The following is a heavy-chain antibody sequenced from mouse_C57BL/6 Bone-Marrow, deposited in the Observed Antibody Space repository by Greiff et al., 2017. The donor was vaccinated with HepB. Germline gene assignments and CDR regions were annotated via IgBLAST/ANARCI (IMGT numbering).Heavy chain of an antibody. CDR1: GYTFTSYT. V-gene: IGHV1-4*01. CDR3: ARWGYSNWFAY. CDR2: INPSSGYT. J-gene: IGHJ3*01. D-gene: IGHD2-5*01. Sequence: QVQLKESGAELARPGASVKMSCKASGYTFTSYTMHWVKQRPGQGLEWIGYINPSSGYTKYNQKFKDKATLTADKSSSTAYMQLSSLTSEDSAVYYCARWGYSNWFAYWGQGTLVTVSA.